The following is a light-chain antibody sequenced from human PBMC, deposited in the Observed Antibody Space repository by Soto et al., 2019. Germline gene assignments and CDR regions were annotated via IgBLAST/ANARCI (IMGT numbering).Light chain of an antibody. CDR2: LERSGSY. CDR3: ETWDSNTHTV. Sequence: QLVLTQSSSASASLGSSVKLTCTLSSGHNTYTIAWHQQQPGKAPRYLMKLERSGSYDKGSGVPDRFSGSSSGADRYLTISNLQSEDEAAYYCETWDSNTHTVFGGGTQLTVL. V-gene: IGLV4-60*03. CDR1: SGHNTYT. J-gene: IGLJ7*01.